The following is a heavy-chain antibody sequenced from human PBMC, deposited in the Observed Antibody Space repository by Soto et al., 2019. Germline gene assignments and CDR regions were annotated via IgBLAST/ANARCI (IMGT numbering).Heavy chain of an antibody. CDR1: GFTFSSYA. J-gene: IGHJ4*02. V-gene: IGHV3-23*01. D-gene: IGHD3-9*01. CDR3: AKVWYDILTGYSDY. Sequence: PGGSLRLSCAASGFTFSSYAMSWVRQAPGKGLEWVSAISGSGGSTYHADSVKGRFTIYRDNSKNTLYLQMNSLRAEDTAVYYCAKVWYDILTGYSDYWGQGTLVTVSS. CDR2: ISGSGGST.